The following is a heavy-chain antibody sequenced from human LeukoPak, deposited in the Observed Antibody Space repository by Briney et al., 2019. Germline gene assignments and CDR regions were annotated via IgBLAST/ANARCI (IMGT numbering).Heavy chain of an antibody. J-gene: IGHJ4*02. CDR3: ARGRGDSSRWYFDY. CDR1: GFTFSSYW. D-gene: IGHD6-13*01. V-gene: IGHV3-7*01. Sequence: GGSLRLSCEASGFTFSSYWMSWVRQAPGKGLEWVANIKQDGSEKYYVDSVKGRFTISRDKAKNSLYLQMNSLRAEDTAVYYCARGRGDSSRWYFDYWGQGTLVTVSS. CDR2: IKQDGSEK.